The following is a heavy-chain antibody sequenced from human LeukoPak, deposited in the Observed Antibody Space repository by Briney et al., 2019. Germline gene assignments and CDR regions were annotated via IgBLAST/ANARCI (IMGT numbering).Heavy chain of an antibody. CDR3: ARSRYNWNDGPLDY. CDR1: DGSISICY. J-gene: IGHJ4*02. V-gene: IGHV4-59*01. CDR2: IYYTGST. Sequence: PSETLSLTCTVSDGSISICYWNWIRQPPGKGLEWVGYIYYTGSTNYNPSLKSRATISVDTSKNQFSLKLSSLTAADTAVYYCARSRYNWNDGPLDYWGQGTLVTVSS. D-gene: IGHD1-1*01.